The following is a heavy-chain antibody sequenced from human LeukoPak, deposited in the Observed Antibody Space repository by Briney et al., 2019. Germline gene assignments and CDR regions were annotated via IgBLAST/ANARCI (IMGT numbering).Heavy chain of an antibody. CDR1: GGSISSYN. J-gene: IGHJ3*02. V-gene: IGHV4-59*01. CDR3: ARGGYYYYSSRYWGAFDI. CDR2: IYYSGST. D-gene: IGHD3-22*01. Sequence: SETLSLTCTVSGGSISSYNGSWIRQRPGKGLEWIGYIYYSGSTNYNPSLKSRVTISVETSKTQFSLKLSSVTAADTALYYCARGGYYYYSSRYWGAFDIWGQGTMVTVSS.